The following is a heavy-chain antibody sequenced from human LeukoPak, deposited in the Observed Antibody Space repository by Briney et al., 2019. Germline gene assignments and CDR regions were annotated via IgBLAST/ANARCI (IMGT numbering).Heavy chain of an antibody. CDR1: GGSFSGDY. CDR3: SRGLVGGGPYYYGMDV. V-gene: IGHV4-34*01. CDR2: INHSGST. J-gene: IGHJ6*02. D-gene: IGHD3-16*01. Sequence: SETLSRTCAVYGGSFSGDYWSWIRQPPGKGLEWIGEINHSGSTNYNPSLRSRVTISVDTSKKQFSLKLSSVTAADTAVYFCSRGLVGGGPYYYGMDVWGQGTTVTVSS.